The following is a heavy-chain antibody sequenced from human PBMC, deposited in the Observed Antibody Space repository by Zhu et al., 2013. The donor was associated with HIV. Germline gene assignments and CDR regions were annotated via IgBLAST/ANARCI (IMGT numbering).Heavy chain of an antibody. V-gene: IGHV1-2*02. CDR3: ARDVGIVGSTRYYYYMDV. CDR2: INPNSGGT. J-gene: IGHJ6*03. CDR1: GGSFSSLS. D-gene: IGHD1-26*01. Sequence: QVQLLQSGAEVKKPGSSVKVSCTASGGSFSSLSLNWVRQAPGQGLEWMGWINPNSGGTNYAQKFQGRVTMTRDTSISTAYMELSRLRSDDTAVYYCARDVGIVGSTRYYYYMDVWGQRDHGHRLL.